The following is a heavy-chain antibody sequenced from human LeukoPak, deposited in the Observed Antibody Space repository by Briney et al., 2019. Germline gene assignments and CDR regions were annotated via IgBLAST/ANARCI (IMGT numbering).Heavy chain of an antibody. V-gene: IGHV7-4-1*02. Sequence: GASVKVSCKASGYTFTSYAMNWVRQAPGQGLEWRGWINTNTGNPTYAQGFTGRLVFSLDTSVSTAYLQISSLKAEDTAVYYCARDLGDGYNCRPFFYWGQGTLVTVSS. D-gene: IGHD5-24*01. CDR1: GYTFTSYA. CDR2: INTNTGNP. J-gene: IGHJ4*02. CDR3: ARDLGDGYNCRPFFY.